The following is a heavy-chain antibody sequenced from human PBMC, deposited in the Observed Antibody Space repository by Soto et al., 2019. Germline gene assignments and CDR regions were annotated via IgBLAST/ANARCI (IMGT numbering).Heavy chain of an antibody. Sequence: GGSLRLSCAASGFTFSSYAMSWVRQAPGKGLEWVSAISGSGGSTYYADSVKGRFTISRDNSKNTLYLQMNSLRAEDTAVYYCAKDLYCWSCYGLFDYWGQGTLVTVSS. CDR3: AKDLYCWSCYGLFDY. CDR1: GFTFSSYA. J-gene: IGHJ4*02. CDR2: ISGSGGST. D-gene: IGHD3-3*01. V-gene: IGHV3-23*01.